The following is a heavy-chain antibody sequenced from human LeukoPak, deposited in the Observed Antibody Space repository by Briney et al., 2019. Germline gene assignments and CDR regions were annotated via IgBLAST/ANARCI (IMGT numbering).Heavy chain of an antibody. V-gene: IGHV4-59*01. Sequence: SETLSLTCAVSGGSFSGYYWSWIRQSPGKGLEWIGYIYYSGSTNFNPSLKSRVTISVDTSKNQFSLKLSSVTAADTAVYYCARASSGWYNWFDPWGQGTLVTVSS. CDR1: GGSFSGYY. CDR2: IYYSGST. J-gene: IGHJ5*02. CDR3: ARASSGWYNWFDP. D-gene: IGHD6-19*01.